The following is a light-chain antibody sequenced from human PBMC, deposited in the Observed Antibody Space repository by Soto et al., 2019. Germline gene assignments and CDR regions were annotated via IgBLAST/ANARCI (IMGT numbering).Light chain of an antibody. J-gene: IGLJ2*01. CDR3: TSHTTSSTWV. Sequence: QSALTQPASVSGSPGQSITISCTGTSSDVGAYNYVSWCQHHPGKSPKLLIYEVSNRPSGVSNLFSGSKSGNTASLTMSGLQTEDEAYYYCTSHTTSSTWVFGGGTKLTVL. CDR1: SSDVGAYNY. CDR2: EVS. V-gene: IGLV2-14*01.